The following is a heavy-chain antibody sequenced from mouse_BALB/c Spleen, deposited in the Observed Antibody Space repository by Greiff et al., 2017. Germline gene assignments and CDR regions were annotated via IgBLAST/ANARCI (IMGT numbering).Heavy chain of an antibody. Sequence: LVKTGASVKISCKASGYSFTGYYMHWVKQSHGKSLEWIGYISCYNGATSYNHKFKGKATFTVDTSSSTAYMQFNSLTSEDSAVYYCARSQVITTVVDTSDYAMDYWGQGTSVTVSS. CDR1: GYSFTGYY. CDR2: ISCYNGAT. CDR3: ARSQVITTVVDTSDYAMDY. D-gene: IGHD1-1*01. J-gene: IGHJ4*01. V-gene: IGHV1S34*01.